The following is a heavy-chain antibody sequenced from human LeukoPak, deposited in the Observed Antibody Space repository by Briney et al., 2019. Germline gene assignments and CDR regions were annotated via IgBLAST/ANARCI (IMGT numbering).Heavy chain of an antibody. V-gene: IGHV4-59*08. Sequence: KTSETLSLTCTVSGGSISSYYWSWIRQPPGKGLEWIGYIYYSGSTNYNPSLKSRVTISVDTTKNQFSLKLSSVTAADTAVYYCAGPYCSGGSCYSEGNAFDIWGQGTMVTVSS. CDR2: IYYSGST. D-gene: IGHD2-15*01. CDR3: AGPYCSGGSCYSEGNAFDI. J-gene: IGHJ3*02. CDR1: GGSISSYY.